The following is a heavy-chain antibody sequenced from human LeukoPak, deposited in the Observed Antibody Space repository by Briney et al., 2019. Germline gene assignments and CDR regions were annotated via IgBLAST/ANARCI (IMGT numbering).Heavy chain of an antibody. CDR1: GDSISSSNW. D-gene: IGHD3-22*01. Sequence: SGTLSLTCVGSGDSISSSNWWNWVRQPPGKGLERIGEIYHSGITNYNPSLKSRVTISVEKSKNQFSLKLTSVTAADTAVYYCARQMYYFDSSGSYRGWFDPWGQGTLVTVSS. J-gene: IGHJ5*02. CDR3: ARQMYYFDSSGSYRGWFDP. CDR2: IYHSGIT. V-gene: IGHV4-4*02.